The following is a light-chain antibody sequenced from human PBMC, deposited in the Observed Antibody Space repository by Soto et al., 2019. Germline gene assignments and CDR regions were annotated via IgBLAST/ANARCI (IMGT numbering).Light chain of an antibody. CDR3: QQFGNSPPYT. J-gene: IGKJ2*01. Sequence: EIVLTQSPGTLSLSPGERATLSCRASQSVSSSYLAWYQQKPGQAPRLLIYGASSRATGIPDRFSGSGSGTDFTFTISRLEPEDFAVYYCQQFGNSPPYTFGQGTKVDIK. V-gene: IGKV3-20*01. CDR1: QSVSSSY. CDR2: GAS.